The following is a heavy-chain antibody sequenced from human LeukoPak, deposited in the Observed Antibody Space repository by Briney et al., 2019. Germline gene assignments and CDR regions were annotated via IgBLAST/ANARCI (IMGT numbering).Heavy chain of an antibody. D-gene: IGHD5-18*01. V-gene: IGHV4-39*07. CDR1: GGSISSSSYY. Sequence: SETLSLTCTVSGGSISSSSYYWGWIRQPPGKGLDWIGSIYYSGSTYYNPSLKSRVTISVDTSKNQFSLKLSSVTAADTAVYYCARDLVDTAMAGYYWGQGTLVTVSS. J-gene: IGHJ4*02. CDR3: ARDLVDTAMAGYY. CDR2: IYYSGST.